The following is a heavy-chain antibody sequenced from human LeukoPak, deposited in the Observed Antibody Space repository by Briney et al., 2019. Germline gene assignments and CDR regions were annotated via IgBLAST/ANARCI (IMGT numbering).Heavy chain of an antibody. CDR2: IYHSGST. CDR1: GGSISSGGYY. D-gene: IGHD5-12*01. J-gene: IGHJ4*02. Sequence: SETLSLTCTVSGGSISSGGYYWSWIRQPPGKGLEWIGYIYHSGSTYYNPSLKSRVTISVDRSKNQFSLKLSSVTAADTAVYYCARAVRRGYSGYGQDIDYWGQGTLVTVSS. CDR3: ARAVRRGYSGYGQDIDY. V-gene: IGHV4-30-2*01.